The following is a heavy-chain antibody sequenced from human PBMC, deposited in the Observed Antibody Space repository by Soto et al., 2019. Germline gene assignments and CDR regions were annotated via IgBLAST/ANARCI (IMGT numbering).Heavy chain of an antibody. V-gene: IGHV3-33*08. Sequence: GGSLRLSCAASGFSFRSYAMHWARQAPGKGLEWVAVIWHDGVNKYYADSVKGRFTISRDNSNNTLYVQMNSLKAEDTAVYYCVRDPYLPTAGRLASLHYWGPGTLVTVSS. D-gene: IGHD1-1*01. CDR1: GFSFRSYA. CDR2: IWHDGVNK. J-gene: IGHJ4*02. CDR3: VRDPYLPTAGRLASLHY.